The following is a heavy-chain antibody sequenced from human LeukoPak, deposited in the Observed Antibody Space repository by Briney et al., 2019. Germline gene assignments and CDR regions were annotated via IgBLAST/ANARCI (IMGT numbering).Heavy chain of an antibody. V-gene: IGHV3-21*01. Sequence: GGSLRLSCAASGFTFSSYSMNWVRQARGKGLEGVSSISSSSSYIYYADSVKGRFTISRDNAKNSLYLQMNSLRAEDTAVYYCARVPRGADGTYFDYWGQGTLVTVSS. CDR1: GFTFSSYS. CDR2: ISSSSSYI. J-gene: IGHJ4*02. D-gene: IGHD1-14*01. CDR3: ARVPRGADGTYFDY.